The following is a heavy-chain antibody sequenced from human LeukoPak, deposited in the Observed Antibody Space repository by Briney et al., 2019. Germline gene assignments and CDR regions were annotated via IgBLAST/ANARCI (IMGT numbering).Heavy chain of an antibody. Sequence: GGSLRLSCAASGFTFSSYWMRWVRQAPGKGLVWVSRNSDGSSRSYADSVKGRFTISRDNAKNTLYLQMNSLRAEDTAVHYCARDDAGYSYDPRGWFDPWGQGTLVTVSS. CDR2: NSDGSSR. CDR1: GFTFSSYW. CDR3: ARDDAGYSYDPRGWFDP. J-gene: IGHJ5*02. D-gene: IGHD5-18*01. V-gene: IGHV3-74*01.